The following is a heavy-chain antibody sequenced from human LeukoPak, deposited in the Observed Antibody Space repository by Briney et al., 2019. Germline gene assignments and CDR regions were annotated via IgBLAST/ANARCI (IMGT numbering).Heavy chain of an antibody. CDR1: GFSLSTSGVG. Sequence: SGPTLVKPTQTLTLTCTFPGFSLSTSGVGVGWIRQPPGKALEWLALIYRNDDKRYSPSLKSRPTITKDTSRDQVVLTMTNMDPVDTATYYCARHYDFWSAYQYYFDYWGQGTLVTVSS. J-gene: IGHJ4*02. CDR2: IYRNDDK. V-gene: IGHV2-5*01. CDR3: ARHYDFWSAYQYYFDY. D-gene: IGHD3-3*01.